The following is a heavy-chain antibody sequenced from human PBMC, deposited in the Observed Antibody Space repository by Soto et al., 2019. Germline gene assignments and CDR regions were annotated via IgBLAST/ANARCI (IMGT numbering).Heavy chain of an antibody. CDR1: GGSISSGDYY. Sequence: SETLSLTCTVSGGSISSGDYYFICIRQPPWNGLEWIGYIYYSGSTYYNPSLKSRVTISVDTSKNQFSLKLSSVTAADTAVYYCARVVVAATGSLHLYYYYGMDVWGQGTTVTV. CDR3: ARVVVAATGSLHLYYYYGMDV. V-gene: IGHV4-30-4*01. J-gene: IGHJ6*02. CDR2: IYYSGST. D-gene: IGHD2-15*01.